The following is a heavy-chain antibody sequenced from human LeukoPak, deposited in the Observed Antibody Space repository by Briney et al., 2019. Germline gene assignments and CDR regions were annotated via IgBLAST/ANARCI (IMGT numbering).Heavy chain of an antibody. J-gene: IGHJ4*02. Sequence: GSLSLSCAASGFTSSSYAMSWVRQARGKGLEWVSAISGRAGTTHYADSAKGRFTISRDNSKNTLYLQMNSLRAEGTAVYYCLTVRKYLRVGWNSNFDYWGQGTLVTVSS. V-gene: IGHV3-23*01. CDR3: LTVRKYLRVGWNSNFDY. D-gene: IGHD1-7*01. CDR2: ISGRAGTT. CDR1: GFTSSSYA.